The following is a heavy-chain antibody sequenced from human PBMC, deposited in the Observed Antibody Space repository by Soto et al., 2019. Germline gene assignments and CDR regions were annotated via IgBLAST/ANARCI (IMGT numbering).Heavy chain of an antibody. D-gene: IGHD3-3*01. CDR2: IYTSGST. CDR3: ARDLWRFLALKWFDP. CDR1: GGSISSYY. Sequence: SETLSLTCTVSGGSISSYYWSWIRQPAGKGLEWIGRIYTSGSTNYNPSLKSRVTMSVDTSKNQFSLRLSSVTAADTAVYYCARDLWRFLALKWFDPWGQGTLGTVSS. J-gene: IGHJ5*02. V-gene: IGHV4-4*07.